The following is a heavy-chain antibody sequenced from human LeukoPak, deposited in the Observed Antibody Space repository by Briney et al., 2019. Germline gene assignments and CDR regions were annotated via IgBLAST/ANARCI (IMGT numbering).Heavy chain of an antibody. CDR2: IKVDGSNK. Sequence: GGSLRLSCAASGFTFSNYWMSWVRQAPGKGLEWVANIKVDGSNKYYADSVKGRFTISRDNSKNTLYLQMNSLRAEDTAVYYCAKEAYSRTFDYWGQGTLVTVSS. V-gene: IGHV3-7*01. D-gene: IGHD1-26*01. CDR3: AKEAYSRTFDY. CDR1: GFTFSNYW. J-gene: IGHJ4*02.